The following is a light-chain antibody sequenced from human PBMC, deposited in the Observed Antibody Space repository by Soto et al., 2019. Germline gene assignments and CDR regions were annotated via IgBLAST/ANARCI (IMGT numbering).Light chain of an antibody. CDR1: SSDIGSYNY. J-gene: IGLJ1*01. CDR3: NSYTSSSTLYV. Sequence: QSVLTQPASVSGSPGQSVAISCTGTSSDIGSYNYVSWYQHLPGKAPKLLIYDVSHRPSWVSDRFSGSKSGNTASLTISGLQAEDQGDYYCNSYTSSSTLYVFGTSTKVTVL. CDR2: DVS. V-gene: IGLV2-14*03.